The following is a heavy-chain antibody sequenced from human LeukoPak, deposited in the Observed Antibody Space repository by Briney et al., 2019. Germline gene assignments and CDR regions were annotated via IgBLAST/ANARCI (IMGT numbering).Heavy chain of an antibody. D-gene: IGHD5-12*01. Sequence: ASVKVSCKASGYRFTDYAINWVRQAPGQGLVWMGWINTNTGNPTYAQGFTGRFVFSLDTSVSTSYLQISSLKAEDTAVYYCARNTGCGGRGNFDYWGQGTLVTVSS. CDR3: ARNTGCGGRGNFDY. CDR2: INTNTGNP. CDR1: GYRFTDYA. V-gene: IGHV7-4-1*02. J-gene: IGHJ4*02.